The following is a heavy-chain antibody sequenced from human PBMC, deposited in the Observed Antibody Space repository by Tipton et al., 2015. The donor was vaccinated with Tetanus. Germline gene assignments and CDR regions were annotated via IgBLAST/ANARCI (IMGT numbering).Heavy chain of an antibody. D-gene: IGHD5-18*01. CDR1: GASLRGGDYH. Sequence: TLSLTCTVSGASLRGGDYHWSWIRQPPGKGLEWLAYISGSGTSNSNYYLKSRITMTHDTSRNQFSLKLTAVTAADTATYYCARMGFTYGQVVYWGQGTLVTVAS. CDR3: ARMGFTYGQVVY. V-gene: IGHV4-61*08. CDR2: ISGSGTS. J-gene: IGHJ4*02.